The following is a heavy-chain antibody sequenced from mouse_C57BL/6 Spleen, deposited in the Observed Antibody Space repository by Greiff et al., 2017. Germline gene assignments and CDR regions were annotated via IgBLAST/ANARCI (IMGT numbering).Heavy chain of an antibody. V-gene: IGHV1-15*01. D-gene: IGHD2-3*01. J-gene: IGHJ2*01. CDR3: AYDGGCYFDY. CDR2: IDPETGGT. CDR1: GYTFTDYE. Sequence: QVQLQQSGAELVRPGASVTLSCKASGYTFTDYEMHWVKQTPVHGLEWIGAIDPETGGTAYKQKFKGKAILTADKSSSTVYLELRSLTSEDSAIYYCAYDGGCYFDYWGQGTTLTVSA.